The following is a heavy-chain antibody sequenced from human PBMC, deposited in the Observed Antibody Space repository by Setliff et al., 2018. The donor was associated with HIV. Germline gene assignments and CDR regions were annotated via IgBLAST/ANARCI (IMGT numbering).Heavy chain of an antibody. D-gene: IGHD3-16*01. J-gene: IGHJ5*01. CDR3: ARGGAVPADFDS. V-gene: IGHV4-4*07. CDR1: GGSISSYY. CDR2: VYTSGST. Sequence: PSETLSLTCTVSGGSISSYYWSWIRQPAGKGLEWIGRVYTSGSTNYNPSLKSRVTISVDTSKNQFSLSLNSVTAADTAVYFCARGGAVPADFDSWGQGTLVTVSS.